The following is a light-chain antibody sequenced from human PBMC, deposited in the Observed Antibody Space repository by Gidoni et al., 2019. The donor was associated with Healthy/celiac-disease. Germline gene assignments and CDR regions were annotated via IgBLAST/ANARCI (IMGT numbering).Light chain of an antibody. Sequence: EIVMTQSPATLSVSPGERATLSCRASQSVSSNLAWYQQKPGQSPRLLIYGASTRATGIPARFSGSGSGTEFTLTISSLQSEDFAVYGCQQYNNWPWTFXXXTKVEIK. V-gene: IGKV3-15*01. CDR3: QQYNNWPWT. J-gene: IGKJ1*01. CDR1: QSVSSN. CDR2: GAS.